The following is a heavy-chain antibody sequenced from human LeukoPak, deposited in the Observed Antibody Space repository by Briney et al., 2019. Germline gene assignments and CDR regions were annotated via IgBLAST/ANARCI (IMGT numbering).Heavy chain of an antibody. CDR3: AREVCAGGTCYFAY. J-gene: IGHJ4*02. CDR2: IYHSGTT. D-gene: IGHD2-8*02. Sequence: PSETLSLTCAVSGASISSGCYSCNWIRQPPGKGLEGIGHIYHSGTTYYNPSLKSPVTISVDTSKNQFSRKLSSVTAADTAVYYCAREVCAGGTCYFAYWGQGTLVTVSS. V-gene: IGHV4-30-4*07. CDR1: GASISSGCYS.